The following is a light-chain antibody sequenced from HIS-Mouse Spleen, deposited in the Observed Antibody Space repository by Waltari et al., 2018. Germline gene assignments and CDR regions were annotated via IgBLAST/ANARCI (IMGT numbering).Light chain of an antibody. J-gene: IGLJ2*01. Sequence: QSALTQPPSASGSPGQSVPISCTGTSSDVGGYHYVSWYQQHPGKAPKLMIYEVSKRPSGVPDRFSGSKSGNTASLTVSGLQAEDEADYYCSSYAGSNNLGVFGGGTKLTVL. CDR1: SSDVGGYHY. V-gene: IGLV2-8*01. CDR2: EVS. CDR3: SSYAGSNNLGV.